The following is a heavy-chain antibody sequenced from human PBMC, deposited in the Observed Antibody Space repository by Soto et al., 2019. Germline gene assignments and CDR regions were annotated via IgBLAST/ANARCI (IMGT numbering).Heavy chain of an antibody. CDR1: GGTFSSYT. CDR2: IIPILGIA. V-gene: IGHV1-69*02. D-gene: IGHD3-10*01. CDR3: ARVWFGEGGMDV. J-gene: IGHJ6*02. Sequence: QVQLVQSGAEVKKPGSSVKVSCKASGGTFSSYTISWVRQAPGQGLEWMGRIIPILGIANYAQKFQGRVTIXAXXSTSTAYMELSSLRSEDTAVYYCARVWFGEGGMDVWGQGTTVTVSS.